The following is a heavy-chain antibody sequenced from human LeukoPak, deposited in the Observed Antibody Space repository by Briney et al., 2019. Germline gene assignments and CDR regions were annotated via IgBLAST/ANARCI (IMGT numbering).Heavy chain of an antibody. V-gene: IGHV3-30*02. D-gene: IGHD5-18*01. Sequence: PGGSLRLSCAASGFTFNSYGIHWVRQAPGKGLEWVAFIRFDGSNNYYADSVKGRFTISRDNSKNTLYLQMNSLRAEDTAVYYCAKDHRYSYGYGEFDYWGQGTLVTVSS. CDR3: AKDHRYSYGYGEFDY. CDR1: GFTFNSYG. CDR2: IRFDGSNN. J-gene: IGHJ4*02.